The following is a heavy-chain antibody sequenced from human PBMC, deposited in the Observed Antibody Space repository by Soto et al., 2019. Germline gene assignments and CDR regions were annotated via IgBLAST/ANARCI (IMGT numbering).Heavy chain of an antibody. D-gene: IGHD2-21*02. CDR3: ARVERGTATTVVDAFDI. CDR2: INHSGST. J-gene: IGHJ3*02. V-gene: IGHV4-34*01. Sequence: SETLSLTCAVYGGSFSGYYWSWIRQPPGKGLEWIGEINHSGSTNYHPSLKSRVAISVDTSKNQFSLNLTSVTAADTALYYCARVERGTATTVVDAFDIWGPGTMVTVSS. CDR1: GGSFSGYY.